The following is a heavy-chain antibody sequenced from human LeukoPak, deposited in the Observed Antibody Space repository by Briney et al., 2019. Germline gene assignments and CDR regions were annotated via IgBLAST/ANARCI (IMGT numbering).Heavy chain of an antibody. D-gene: IGHD5-12*01. CDR1: GGTFSSYA. J-gene: IGHJ6*03. Sequence: SVKVSCKASGGTFSSYAISWVRQGPGQGLEWVGGIIPIFGTANYAQKFQGRVTITADESTSTAYMELSSLRSEDTAVYYCARDRGRGSGYSDYYYYYMDVWGKGTTVTVSS. V-gene: IGHV1-69*01. CDR2: IIPIFGTA. CDR3: ARDRGRGSGYSDYYYYYMDV.